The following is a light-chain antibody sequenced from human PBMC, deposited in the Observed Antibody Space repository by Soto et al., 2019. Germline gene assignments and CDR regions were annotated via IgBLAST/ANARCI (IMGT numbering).Light chain of an antibody. J-gene: IGKJ1*01. Sequence: EKAMTQSPATLSVSPGERTTLSCRASQSVSSNLAWYQQKPGQAPRLLIYDASTRATGIPARFSGSGSGTKFTLTISSLQSEDLAVYYCQKYDDWTEKFGQGTKV. V-gene: IGKV3-15*01. CDR1: QSVSSN. CDR2: DAS. CDR3: QKYDDWTEK.